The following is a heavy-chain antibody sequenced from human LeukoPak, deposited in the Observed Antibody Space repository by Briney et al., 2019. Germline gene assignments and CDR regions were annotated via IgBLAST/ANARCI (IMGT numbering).Heavy chain of an antibody. CDR3: ARLHSYSGGWWVAFDI. J-gene: IGHJ3*02. V-gene: IGHV4-59*08. CDR2: IYYSGST. Sequence: SETLSLTCTVSGGSISSYYWSWIRQPPGKGLEWVGYIYYSGSTNYNPSLKSRVTISVDTSKNQFSLKLSSVTAADTAVYYCARLHSYSGGWWVAFDIWSQGPMVTVSS. CDR1: GGSISSYY. D-gene: IGHD6-19*01.